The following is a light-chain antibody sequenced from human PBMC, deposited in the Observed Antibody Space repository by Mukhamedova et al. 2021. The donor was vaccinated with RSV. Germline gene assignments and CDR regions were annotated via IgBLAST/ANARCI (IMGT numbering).Light chain of an antibody. V-gene: IGKV1-5*03. J-gene: IGKJ2*01. CDR2: VAS. Sequence: WYQRRVHGKAPKLLISVASTLEGGIPSRFSVSGSGTDFTLTITSLQPEDFATYYCQQYESYSPFAFGQGTKLEIK. CDR3: QQYESYSPFA.